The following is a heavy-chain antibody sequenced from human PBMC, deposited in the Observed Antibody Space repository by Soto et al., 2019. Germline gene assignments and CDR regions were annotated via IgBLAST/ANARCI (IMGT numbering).Heavy chain of an antibody. CDR3: ARESNYNGDAFDI. CDR1: GFTFSSYE. V-gene: IGHV3-48*03. J-gene: IGHJ3*02. D-gene: IGHD4-4*01. Sequence: GGSLRLSCAASGFTFSSYEMNWVRQAPGKGLEWVSYISSSGSTIYYADSVKGRFTISRDNAKNSLYLQMNSLRAEDTAVYYCARESNYNGDAFDIWGQGTMVTVSS. CDR2: ISSSGSTI.